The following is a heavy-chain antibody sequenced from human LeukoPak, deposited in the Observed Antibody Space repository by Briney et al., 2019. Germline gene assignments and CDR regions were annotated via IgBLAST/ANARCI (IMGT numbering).Heavy chain of an antibody. Sequence: SETLSLTCTVSGYSISSGYYWGWIRQPPGKGLEGIGNIYHSGSTYYNPSLKSRVTISVDTSKNQFSLKLSSVTAADTAVYYCARTPLYYYDSSGYYFDYWGQGTLVTVSS. CDR1: GYSISSGYY. D-gene: IGHD3-22*01. CDR2: IYHSGST. J-gene: IGHJ4*02. CDR3: ARTPLYYYDSSGYYFDY. V-gene: IGHV4-38-2*02.